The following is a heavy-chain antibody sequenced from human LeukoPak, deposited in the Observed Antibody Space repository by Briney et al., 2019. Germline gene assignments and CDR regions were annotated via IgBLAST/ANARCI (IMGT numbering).Heavy chain of an antibody. CDR3: AKGGYDIVVVPAAIRFDY. CDR1: GGSISSGGYY. J-gene: IGHJ4*02. Sequence: SQTLSLTCTVSGGSISSGGYYWSWIRQHPGKGLEWIGYIYYSGSTYYNPSLKSRVTISVDTSKNQFSLKLSSVTAADTAVYYCAKGGYDIVVVPAAIRFDYWGQGTLVTVSS. V-gene: IGHV4-31*03. CDR2: IYYSGST. D-gene: IGHD2-2*02.